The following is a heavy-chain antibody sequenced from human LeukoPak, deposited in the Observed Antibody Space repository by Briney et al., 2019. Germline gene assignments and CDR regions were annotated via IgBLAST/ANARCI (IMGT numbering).Heavy chain of an antibody. CDR3: ARGIAVAGRAIAYYFDY. V-gene: IGHV3-21*01. Sequence: PGGSLRLSCAASGFTFSSYCMNWVRQAPGKGLEWVSSISSSSSYIYYADSVKGRFTISRDNAKNSLYLQMNSLRAEDTAVYYCARGIAVAGRAIAYYFDYWGQGTLVTVSS. CDR2: ISSSSSYI. CDR1: GFTFSSYC. J-gene: IGHJ4*02. D-gene: IGHD6-19*01.